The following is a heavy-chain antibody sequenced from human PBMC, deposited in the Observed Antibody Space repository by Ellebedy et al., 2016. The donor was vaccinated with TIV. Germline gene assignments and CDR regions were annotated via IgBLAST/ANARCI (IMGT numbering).Heavy chain of an antibody. CDR2: ISSNGGST. CDR3: AKDSGGAAKYNWFDP. Sequence: GESLKISXSASGFTFSSYAMHWVRQASGKGLEYVSAISSNGGSTYYADSVKGRFTISRDNSKNTLYLQMNSLRAEDTAVYYCAKDSGGAAKYNWFDPWGQGTLVTVSS. D-gene: IGHD3-16*01. CDR1: GFTFSSYA. V-gene: IGHV3-64*04. J-gene: IGHJ5*02.